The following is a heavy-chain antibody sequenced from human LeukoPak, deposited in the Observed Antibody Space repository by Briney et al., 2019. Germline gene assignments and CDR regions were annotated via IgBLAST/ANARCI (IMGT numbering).Heavy chain of an antibody. D-gene: IGHD3-16*01. CDR3: ARERQAWVGFDY. CDR2: INPNSGGT. J-gene: IGHJ4*02. V-gene: IGHV1-2*02. Sequence: ASVKVSCKASGYTFTGYYMHWVRQAPGQGLEWMGWINPNSGGTNYAQKFQGRVTMTRDTSISTAYMELSRLRSDDTAVYYCARERQAWVGFDYWGQGTLVTVSS. CDR1: GYTFTGYY.